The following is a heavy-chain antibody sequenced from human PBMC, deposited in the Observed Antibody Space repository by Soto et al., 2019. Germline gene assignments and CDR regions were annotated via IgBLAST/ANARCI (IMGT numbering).Heavy chain of an antibody. Sequence: QVQLVQSGAEVQKPGSSVKVSCKASGDTFSSHAINWVRQAPGQGLEWMGRIIPIFDTTNYAQKFQGRVTLTADESTSTAYMDLSSLRSQDSAVYYCARETSSTYSSGWPYFFDYWGPGTLVTVSS. CDR3: ARETSSTYSSGWPYFFDY. J-gene: IGHJ4*02. D-gene: IGHD6-19*01. CDR2: IIPIFDTT. V-gene: IGHV1-69*18. CDR1: GDTFSSHA.